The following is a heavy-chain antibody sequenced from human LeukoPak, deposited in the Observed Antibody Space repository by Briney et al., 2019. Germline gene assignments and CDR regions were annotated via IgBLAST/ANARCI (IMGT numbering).Heavy chain of an antibody. V-gene: IGHV3-15*07. Sequence: GGSLRLSCEASGFTFGNYAMNWVRQAPGKGLEWVGRIKSKTDGGTTDYAAPVKGRFTISRDDSKNTLYLQMNSLKTEDTAVYYCTTTPTKYYDFWSAYNDYWGQGTLVTVSS. CDR2: IKSKTDGGTT. D-gene: IGHD3-3*01. CDR1: GFTFGNYA. J-gene: IGHJ4*02. CDR3: TTTPTKYYDFWSAYNDY.